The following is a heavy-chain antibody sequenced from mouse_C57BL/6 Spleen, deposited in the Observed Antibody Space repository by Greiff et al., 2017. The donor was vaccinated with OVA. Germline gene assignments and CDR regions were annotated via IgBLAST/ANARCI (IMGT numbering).Heavy chain of an antibody. CDR1: GYTFTSYW. V-gene: IGHV1-59*01. J-gene: IGHJ2*01. CDR2: IDPSDSYT. CDR3: ARSTMVTHFDY. Sequence: QVQLQQSGAELVRPGTSVKLSCKASGYTFTSYWMHWVKQRPGQGLEWIGVIDPSDSYTNYNQQFKGKATLTVDTSSSTAYMQLSSLTSEDSSVYYCARSTMVTHFDYWGQGTTLTVSS. D-gene: IGHD2-2*01.